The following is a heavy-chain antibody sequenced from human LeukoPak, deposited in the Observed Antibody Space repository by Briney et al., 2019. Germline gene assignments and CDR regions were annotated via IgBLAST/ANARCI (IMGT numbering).Heavy chain of an antibody. J-gene: IGHJ3*02. CDR2: ISSSGSTI. CDR1: GFTFSSYE. Sequence: GGSLRLSCAASGFTFSSYEMNWVRQAPGKGLEWVSYISSSGSTIYYADSVKGRFTISRDNAKNSLYLQMNSLRAEDTAVYYCARVPNYYDSSGYYLGDAFDIWGQGTMVIVSS. D-gene: IGHD3-22*01. V-gene: IGHV3-48*03. CDR3: ARVPNYYDSSGYYLGDAFDI.